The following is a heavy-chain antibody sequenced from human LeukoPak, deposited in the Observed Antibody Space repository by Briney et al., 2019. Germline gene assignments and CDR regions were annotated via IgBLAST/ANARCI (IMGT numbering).Heavy chain of an antibody. Sequence: ASVKVSCKTSGYSFTSYGLRWVRQAPGQGREWMAWISAYNGNTDYSQKLQDRVTLTIDTSTSTGYIELRSLRSDDTAVYYCARGRMVREKNWFDPWGQGTLVMVSS. D-gene: IGHD3-10*01. CDR3: ARGRMVREKNWFDP. V-gene: IGHV1-18*04. J-gene: IGHJ5*02. CDR2: ISAYNGNT. CDR1: GYSFTSYG.